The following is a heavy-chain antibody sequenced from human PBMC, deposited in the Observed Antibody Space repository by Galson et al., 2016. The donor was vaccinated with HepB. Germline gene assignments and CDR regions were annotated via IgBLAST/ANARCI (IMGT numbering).Heavy chain of an antibody. CDR2: DSMDGRRK. CDR3: AKRHEYCPPVGCSVDY. J-gene: IGHJ4*02. CDR1: GFIFRGYG. Sequence: SLRLSCAGSGFIFRGYGMHWVRQAPGEGLEWVAADSMDGRRKFYADSVRGRFTIYRDNSNNMLFLQMDSMRPDDTAVYYCAKRHEYCPPVGCSVDYWGQGTLVSVSS. V-gene: IGHV3-30*18. D-gene: IGHD2/OR15-2a*01.